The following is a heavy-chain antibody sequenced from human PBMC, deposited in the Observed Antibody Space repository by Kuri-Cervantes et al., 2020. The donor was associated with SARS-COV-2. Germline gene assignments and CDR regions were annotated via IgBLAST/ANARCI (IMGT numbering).Heavy chain of an antibody. CDR2: ISSNGGST. CDR3: TTDYRRGYYYYGMDV. Sequence: GESLKISCAASGFTFSSYAMSWVRQAPGKGLEYVSAISSNGGSTYYADSVKGRFTISRDNSKNTLYLQMSSLRAEDTAVYYCTTDYRRGYYYYGMDVWGQGTTVTVSS. J-gene: IGHJ6*02. CDR1: GFTFSSYA. D-gene: IGHD1-14*01. V-gene: IGHV3-64D*06.